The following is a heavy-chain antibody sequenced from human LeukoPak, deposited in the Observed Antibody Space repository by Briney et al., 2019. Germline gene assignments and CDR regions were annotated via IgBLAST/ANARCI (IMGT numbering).Heavy chain of an antibody. D-gene: IGHD2-2*02. Sequence: GGSLRLSCAASGFTFSSYSMNWVRQAPGKGLEWVSSISSSSYIYYADSVKGRFTISRDNAKNSLYLQMNSLRAEDTAVYYCARGPGYCSSTSCYTDYWGQGTLVTVSS. CDR3: ARGPGYCSSTSCYTDY. CDR2: ISSSSYI. V-gene: IGHV3-21*01. J-gene: IGHJ4*02. CDR1: GFTFSSYS.